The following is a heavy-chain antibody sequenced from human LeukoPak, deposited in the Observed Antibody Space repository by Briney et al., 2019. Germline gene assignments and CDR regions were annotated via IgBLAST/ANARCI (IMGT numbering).Heavy chain of an antibody. V-gene: IGHV3-23*01. J-gene: IGHJ3*02. Sequence: GGSLRLSCAVSGFSLTNYGMSWVRQAPGKGLEWVSGIIGSSAGTLYADSAKGRFTISRDNSRSVVYMEMNSLRAEDTAVYYCAKDPLAVADSDAFDIWGQGTMVTVSS. CDR1: GFSLTNYG. CDR3: AKDPLAVADSDAFDI. D-gene: IGHD6-19*01. CDR2: IIGSSAGT.